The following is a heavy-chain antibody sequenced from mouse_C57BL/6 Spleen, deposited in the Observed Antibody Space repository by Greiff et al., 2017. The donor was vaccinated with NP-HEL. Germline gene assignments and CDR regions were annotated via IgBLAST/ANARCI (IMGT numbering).Heavy chain of an antibody. CDR1: GYTFTSYG. J-gene: IGHJ3*01. V-gene: IGHV1-81*01. CDR3: ARPPLYYDYDWFAY. Sequence: QVQLKQSGAELARPGASVKLSCKASGYTFTSYGISWVKQRTGQGLEWIGEIYPRSGNTYYNEKFKGKATLTADKSSSTAYMELRSLTSEDSAVYFCARPPLYYDYDWFAYWGQGTLVTVSA. CDR2: IYPRSGNT. D-gene: IGHD2-4*01.